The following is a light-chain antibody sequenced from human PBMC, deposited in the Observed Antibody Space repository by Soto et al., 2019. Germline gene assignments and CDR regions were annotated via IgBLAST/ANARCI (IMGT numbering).Light chain of an antibody. V-gene: IGKV3-20*01. CDR1: QSIPSNS. Sequence: EVVLTQSPGTLSLSPGDRATLSCRASQSIPSNSLAWYRQKPGQAPILLIFAASTRATGSPDRLSGSGSATDFTLTISRVETEDFAVFHCQKYGISPPTVGGGTGVEI. J-gene: IGKJ4*01. CDR3: QKYGISPPT. CDR2: AAS.